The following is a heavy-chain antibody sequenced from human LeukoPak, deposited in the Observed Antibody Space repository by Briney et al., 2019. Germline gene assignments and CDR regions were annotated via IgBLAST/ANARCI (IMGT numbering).Heavy chain of an antibody. CDR2: IFPSGGEI. J-gene: IGHJ3*02. CDR3: AKDGGSDPDSFDI. Sequence: TGGSLRLSCAASGFTFSTFAMIWVRQPPGKGLEWVSSIFPSGGEIHYADSVKGRFTTSRDNTKNSLYLQMNSLRAEDTAVYYCAKDGGSDPDSFDIWGQGTMVTVSS. V-gene: IGHV3-23*01. CDR1: GFTFSTFA. D-gene: IGHD2-15*01.